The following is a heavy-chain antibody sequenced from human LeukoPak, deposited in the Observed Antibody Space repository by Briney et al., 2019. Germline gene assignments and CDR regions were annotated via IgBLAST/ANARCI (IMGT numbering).Heavy chain of an antibody. CDR2: IPYDGSNT. V-gene: IGHV3-30*02. Sequence: GGSLRLSCVASGFTFSSYGMHWVRQTPGKGLEWVAFIPYDGSNTYYADSVKGRFTISRDNSKNTLYLQMNSLRAEDTAVYYCARLDGSGSFYLTHDYWGQGTLVTVSS. J-gene: IGHJ4*02. CDR3: ARLDGSGSFYLTHDY. CDR1: GFTFSSYG. D-gene: IGHD3-10*01.